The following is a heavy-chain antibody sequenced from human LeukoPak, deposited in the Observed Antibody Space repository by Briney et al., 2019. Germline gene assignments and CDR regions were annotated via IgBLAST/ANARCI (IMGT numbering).Heavy chain of an antibody. Sequence: GGSLRLSCAASGFTFSSYWMHWVRQAPGKGLEWVSSISSSSSYIYYADSVKGRFTISRDNAKNSLYLQMNSLRAEDTAVYYCARDPEYYDILTGYYPMDYWGQGTLVTVSS. V-gene: IGHV3-21*01. CDR3: ARDPEYYDILTGYYPMDY. D-gene: IGHD3-9*01. CDR1: GFTFSSYW. J-gene: IGHJ4*02. CDR2: ISSSSSYI.